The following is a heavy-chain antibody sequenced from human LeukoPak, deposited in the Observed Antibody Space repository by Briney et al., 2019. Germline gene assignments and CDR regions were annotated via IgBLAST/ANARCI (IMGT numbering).Heavy chain of an antibody. CDR3: ARDLGFWSGPEY. V-gene: IGHV3-7*05. D-gene: IGHD3-3*01. CDR1: GFTFSLFW. CDR2: IKQDGSDT. J-gene: IGHJ4*01. Sequence: PPGGSLRLSCAASGFTFSLFWMGWVRQAPGKGLECVAKIKQDGSDTYYVDSVKGRFTISRENAKNSLYLQMNSLRADDTAVYYCARDLGFWSGPEYWGHGTLVTVSS.